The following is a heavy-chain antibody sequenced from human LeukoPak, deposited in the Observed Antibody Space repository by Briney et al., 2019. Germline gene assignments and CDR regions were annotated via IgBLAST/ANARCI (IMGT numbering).Heavy chain of an antibody. D-gene: IGHD2-2*02. CDR1: GFTFSSYA. Sequence: GGSLRLSCAASGFTFSSYARSWVRQAPGKGLEGVSPFSVSGGSTYYADSVKGRFTISRDNSKNTLYLQMNSLRAEDTAVYYCAKATGYCSSTSRYTPDYWGQGTLVTVSS. CDR2: FSVSGGST. V-gene: IGHV3-23*01. CDR3: AKATGYCSSTSRYTPDY. J-gene: IGHJ4*02.